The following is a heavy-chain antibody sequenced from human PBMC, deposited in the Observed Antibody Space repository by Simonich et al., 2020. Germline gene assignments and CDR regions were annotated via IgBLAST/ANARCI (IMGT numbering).Heavy chain of an antibody. Sequence: QVQLQESGPGLVKPSETLSLTCAVSGYSISSGYYWGWIRQPPGKGLEWIGSIYHSGGTNYNPSLKSRVTISVDTSKNQFSLKLSSVTAADTAVYYCARLAPGYSGSYPEYFQHWGQGTLVTVSS. D-gene: IGHD1-26*01. CDR2: IYHSGGT. CDR1: GYSISSGYY. J-gene: IGHJ1*01. V-gene: IGHV4-38-2*01. CDR3: ARLAPGYSGSYPEYFQH.